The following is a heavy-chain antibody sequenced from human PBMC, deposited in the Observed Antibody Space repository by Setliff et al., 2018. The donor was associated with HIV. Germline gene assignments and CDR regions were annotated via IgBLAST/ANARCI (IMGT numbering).Heavy chain of an antibody. CDR2: ISSSSITT. CDR1: GFTFHTYT. CDR3: ARTVDYKGLDT. D-gene: IGHD4-4*01. J-gene: IGHJ3*02. Sequence: GGSLRLSCAASGFTFHTYTINWVRQAPGKGLEWVSYISSSSITTYYADSAKGRFIVSRDNAKSTLFLQMNSRRAEDTAMYYCARTVDYKGLDTWGQGTMVTVSS. V-gene: IGHV3-48*01.